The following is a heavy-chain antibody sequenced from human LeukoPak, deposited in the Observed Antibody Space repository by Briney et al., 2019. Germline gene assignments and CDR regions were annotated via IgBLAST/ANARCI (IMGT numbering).Heavy chain of an antibody. Sequence: GGSLRLSCAASGFTLSNYWMSWVRHAPGKGLEWVANIKQDGSEKYYVDSVKGRFTISRDNAKNSLYLQMNSLRAEDTAVYYCASGQQLGYWGQGTLVTVSS. V-gene: IGHV3-7*01. D-gene: IGHD6-6*01. CDR2: IKQDGSEK. J-gene: IGHJ4*02. CDR1: GFTLSNYW. CDR3: ASGQQLGY.